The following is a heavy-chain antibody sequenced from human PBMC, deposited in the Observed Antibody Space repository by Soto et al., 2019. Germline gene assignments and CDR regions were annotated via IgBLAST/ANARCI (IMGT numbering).Heavy chain of an antibody. D-gene: IGHD6-19*01. Sequence: GGSLRLSCAASGFTFSSYGMHWVRQAPGKGLEWVAVISYDGSNKYYADSVKGRFTISRDNSKNTLYLQMNSLRAEDTAVYYCAKDDAVAGPGPALIDYWGQGTLVTVSS. J-gene: IGHJ4*02. CDR2: ISYDGSNK. CDR1: GFTFSSYG. CDR3: AKDDAVAGPGPALIDY. V-gene: IGHV3-30*18.